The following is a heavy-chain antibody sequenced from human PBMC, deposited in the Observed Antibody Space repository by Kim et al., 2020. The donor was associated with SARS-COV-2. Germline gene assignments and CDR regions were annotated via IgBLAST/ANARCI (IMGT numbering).Heavy chain of an antibody. J-gene: IGHJ6*02. CDR1: GGTFSSYA. Sequence: SVKVSCKASGGTFSSYAISWVRQAPGQGLEWMGGIIPIFGTANYAQKFQGRVTITADESTSTAYMELSSLRSEDTAVYYCARVFDRSIAAAGTYYYYGMDVWGQGTTVTVSS. CDR3: ARVFDRSIAAAGTYYYYGMDV. V-gene: IGHV1-69*13. D-gene: IGHD6-13*01. CDR2: IIPIFGTA.